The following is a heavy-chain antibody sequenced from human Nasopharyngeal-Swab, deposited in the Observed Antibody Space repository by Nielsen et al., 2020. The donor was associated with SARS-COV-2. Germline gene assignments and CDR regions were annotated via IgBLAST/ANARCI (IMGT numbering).Heavy chain of an antibody. CDR3: TREAPMSGRSINYFDP. D-gene: IGHD1-1*01. V-gene: IGHV1-2*02. J-gene: IGHJ5*02. Sequence: ASVKVSCKASGYTFSGNYIHWVRQAPGQGLEWRGWINPNTGGTDYAQKFQGRVTMTWDTSINTAYMELSGLRSDDTAVFYCTREAPMSGRSINYFDPWGRGTLVTVSS. CDR2: INPNTGGT. CDR1: GYTFSGNY.